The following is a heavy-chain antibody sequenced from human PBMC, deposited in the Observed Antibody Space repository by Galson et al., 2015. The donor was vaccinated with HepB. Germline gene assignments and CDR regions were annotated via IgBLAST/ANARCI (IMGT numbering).Heavy chain of an antibody. CDR2: INSDASST. CDR3: ARDRNLYYYNSGGFLS. CDR1: GFTISTYW. J-gene: IGHJ4*02. D-gene: IGHD3-22*01. Sequence: SLRLSCAASGFTISTYWMHWVRQAQGKGLVWVSRINSDASSTDYADSVRGRFTISRDNAKNTLYLQMNSLRADDTAVYYCARDRNLYYYNSGGFLSWGRGTLVTVSS. V-gene: IGHV3-74*01.